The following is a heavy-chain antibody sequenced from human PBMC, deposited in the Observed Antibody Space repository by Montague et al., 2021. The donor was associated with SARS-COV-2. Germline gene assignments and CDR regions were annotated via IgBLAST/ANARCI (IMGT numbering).Heavy chain of an antibody. CDR2: TYYRSNWYN. V-gene: IGHV6-1*01. Sequence: CAISGDSVSSDSAAWNWVRQSPSRGLEWLGRTYYRSNWYNDYAVSVKSRITIKSDISKNQISLQLNSVTPEDTAVYYCARDLRWRYGYGMDVWGQGTTVTVSS. CDR3: ARDLRWRYGYGMDV. D-gene: IGHD3-16*01. CDR1: GDSVSSDSAA. J-gene: IGHJ6*02.